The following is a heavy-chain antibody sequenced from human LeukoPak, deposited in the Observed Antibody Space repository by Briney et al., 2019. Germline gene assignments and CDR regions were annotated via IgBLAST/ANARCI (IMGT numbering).Heavy chain of an antibody. J-gene: IGHJ4*02. D-gene: IGHD6-13*01. Sequence: PSGTLSLTCTVSGGSISSYYWSWIRQPPGKGLEWIGYIYYSGSTNYNPSLKSRVTISVDTSKNQFSLKLSSVTAADTAVYYCARTLAVAAAVDYWGQGTLVTVSS. CDR2: IYYSGST. CDR1: GGSISSYY. V-gene: IGHV4-59*08. CDR3: ARTLAVAAAVDY.